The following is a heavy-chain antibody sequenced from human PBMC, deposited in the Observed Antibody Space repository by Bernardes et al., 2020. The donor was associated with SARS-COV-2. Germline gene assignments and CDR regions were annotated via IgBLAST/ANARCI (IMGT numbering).Heavy chain of an antibody. D-gene: IGHD5-18*01. Sequence: SETLSLTCTVSGGSISSGGYYWSWIRQHPGKGLEWIGYIYYSGSTYYNPSLKSRVTISVDTSKNQFSLKLSSVTAADTAVYYCARGFGTAMGYDPLWAIRTYYFDYWGQGTLVTVSS. CDR3: ARGFGTAMGYDPLWAIRTYYFDY. V-gene: IGHV4-31*03. J-gene: IGHJ4*02. CDR1: GGSISSGGYY. CDR2: IYYSGST.